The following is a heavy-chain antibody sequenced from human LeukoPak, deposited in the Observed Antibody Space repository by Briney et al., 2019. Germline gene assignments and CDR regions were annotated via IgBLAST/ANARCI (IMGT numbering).Heavy chain of an antibody. V-gene: IGHV4-59*02. CDR1: GGSVSSHF. D-gene: IGHD3-16*01. CDR2: IHHSGGT. J-gene: IGHJ6*03. CDR3: ARGGLDYHFYMDV. Sequence: PSETMTLTCTVSGGSVSSHFLNWVRQPPGKGPEWLAYIHHSGGTRFNPSLKSRLSISLDTSKNHISLNMNSVTAADAAVYYCARGGLDYHFYMDVWGKGTTVAVYS.